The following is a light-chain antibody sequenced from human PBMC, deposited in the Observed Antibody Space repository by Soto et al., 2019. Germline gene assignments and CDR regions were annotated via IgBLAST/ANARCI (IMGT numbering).Light chain of an antibody. V-gene: IGKV1-5*01. CDR1: QSIRSW. CDR2: DAS. CDR3: QQYSTFSWT. Sequence: DIQMTQSPSILSASVGDRVTITCRASQSIRSWLAWYQQKPGKAPKLLMHDASSLESGVPSRFSGSASGTEFTLTISSLQPDDFATYFCQQYSTFSWTFGQGTKVDIK. J-gene: IGKJ1*01.